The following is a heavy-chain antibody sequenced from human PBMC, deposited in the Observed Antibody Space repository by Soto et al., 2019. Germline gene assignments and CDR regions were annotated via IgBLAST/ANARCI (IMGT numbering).Heavy chain of an antibody. CDR3: ATEMGGTQGPFDN. V-gene: IGHV3-23*01. CDR1: VFPFGDNA. Sequence: EVQVLESGGGLVQPGGSLRLSCVVSVFPFGDNAMSWVRQAPGKGLEWVSGLSNSGRRTSYADSVKGRFNITRDNSENTVYLQMNSLRVEDTAVDDCATEMGGTQGPFDNWGQGTLVTVST. D-gene: IGHD1-26*01. CDR2: LSNSGRRT. J-gene: IGHJ4*02.